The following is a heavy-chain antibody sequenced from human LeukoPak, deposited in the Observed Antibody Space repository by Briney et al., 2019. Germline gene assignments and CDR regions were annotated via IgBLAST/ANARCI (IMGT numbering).Heavy chain of an antibody. J-gene: IGHJ4*02. Sequence: GGSLRLSCAASGSTFNRYAMSWVRQAPGKGLEWVSGISGSGGSTYYADSVKGRFTISRDNSKNTLYLQMNSLRAEDTAVYYCAKVLSYYDTSGYLLYWGQGTLVTVSS. CDR2: ISGSGGST. CDR3: AKVLSYYDTSGYLLY. CDR1: GSTFNRYA. V-gene: IGHV3-23*01. D-gene: IGHD3-22*01.